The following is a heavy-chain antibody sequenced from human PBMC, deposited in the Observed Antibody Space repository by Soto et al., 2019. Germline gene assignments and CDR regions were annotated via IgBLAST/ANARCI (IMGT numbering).Heavy chain of an antibody. Sequence: SETLSLTCTVSDGFICRSCWNWIRQSPGKGLEWIGYNFYSGSNNYNPSLKSRVTISVDTSKSKFSLKLSSVTAEDTAVYYCARLVRREGAGQKYYFDYGGQGTLVTVFS. D-gene: IGHD1-26*01. CDR3: ARLVRREGAGQKYYFDY. V-gene: IGHV4-59*01. J-gene: IGHJ4*02. CDR2: NFYSGSN. CDR1: DGFICRSC.